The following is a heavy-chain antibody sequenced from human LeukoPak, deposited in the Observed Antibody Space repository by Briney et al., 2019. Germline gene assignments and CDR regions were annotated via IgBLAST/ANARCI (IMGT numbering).Heavy chain of an antibody. CDR3: ARSITMVRGVIDY. CDR1: GGSFSGYY. D-gene: IGHD3-10*01. V-gene: IGHV4-34*01. J-gene: IGHJ4*02. Sequence: PSETLSLTCPVYGGSFSGYYWSWIRQPPGKGLEWIGEINHSGSTNYNPSLKSRVTISVDTSKNQFSLKLSSVTAADTAVYYCARSITMVRGVIDYWGQGTLVTVSS. CDR2: INHSGST.